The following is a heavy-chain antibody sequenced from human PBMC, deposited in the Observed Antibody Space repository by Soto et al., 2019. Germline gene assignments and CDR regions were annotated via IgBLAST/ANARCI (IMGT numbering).Heavy chain of an antibody. D-gene: IGHD3-22*01. CDR1: GFTFDDYT. CDR3: ARQMYYYDRRLDY. Sequence: EVQLVESGGVVVQPGGSLRLSCAASGFTFDDYTMHWVRQAPGKGLEWVSLISWDGGSTYYADSVKGRFTISRDNSKNSLYLQMNSLRTEDTALYYCARQMYYYDRRLDYWGQGTLVTVSS. J-gene: IGHJ4*02. V-gene: IGHV3-43*01. CDR2: ISWDGGST.